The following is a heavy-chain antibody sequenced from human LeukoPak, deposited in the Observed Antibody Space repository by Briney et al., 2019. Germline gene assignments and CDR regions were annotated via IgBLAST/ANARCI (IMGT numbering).Heavy chain of an antibody. D-gene: IGHD1-26*01. CDR1: EHNNSHNY. CDR2: LYSGGNT. Sequence: GRTLRLSRAASEHNNSHNYMTCVRQPTGKGLQWVSILYSGGNTYYTDSVKGRFTISRDTSKNTLYLQMNSLRADDTAVYYCVRTQPRSRLLDRWGQGTLVTVSS. CDR3: VRTQPRSRLLDR. V-gene: IGHV3-53*01. J-gene: IGHJ5*02.